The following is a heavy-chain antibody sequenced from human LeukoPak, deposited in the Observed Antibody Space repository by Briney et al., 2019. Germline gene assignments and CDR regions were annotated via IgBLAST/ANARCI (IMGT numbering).Heavy chain of an antibody. Sequence: PSETLSLTCTVSGGSISDYYWSWVRQPPGKGLEWIGYIYYSGNPNYNPSLKSRVAISVDTSKNQFSLRLSSVTAADTAVYLCARVSCTTTSCPGWFDPWGQGTLVTVSS. CDR3: ARVSCTTTSCPGWFDP. J-gene: IGHJ5*02. D-gene: IGHD2-2*01. V-gene: IGHV4-59*01. CDR1: GGSISDYY. CDR2: IYYSGNP.